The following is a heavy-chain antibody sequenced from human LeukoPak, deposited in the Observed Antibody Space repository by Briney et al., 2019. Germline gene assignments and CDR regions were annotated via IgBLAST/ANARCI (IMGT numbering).Heavy chain of an antibody. CDR1: GFIVSNNH. V-gene: IGHV3-66*01. J-gene: IGHJ4*02. D-gene: IGHD3-22*01. Sequence: GGSLRLSCAVSGFIVSNNHMSWVRQAPGKGLEWVSALYSSGSPYYADSVKGRFSISRDNSKNTVFLQMNGLKVEDTAVYYCARPYYYDSGTFYSGFWGQGTLVTVSS. CDR3: ARPYYYDSGTFYSGF. CDR2: LYSSGSP.